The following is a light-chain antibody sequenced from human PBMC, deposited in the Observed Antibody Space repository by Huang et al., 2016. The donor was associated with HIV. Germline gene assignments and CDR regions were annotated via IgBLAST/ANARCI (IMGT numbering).Light chain of an antibody. Sequence: DIQMTQSPSSLSPSVGDRVTITCRASQAISNSLAWYQQKPGKAPKLLLHSTSRLENGVPSRCSGSGSGADYTLTISSLQPEDFATYYCQQYYGTPTFGQGTRVEIK. CDR2: STS. J-gene: IGKJ1*01. CDR3: QQYYGTPT. CDR1: QAISNS. V-gene: IGKV1-NL1*01.